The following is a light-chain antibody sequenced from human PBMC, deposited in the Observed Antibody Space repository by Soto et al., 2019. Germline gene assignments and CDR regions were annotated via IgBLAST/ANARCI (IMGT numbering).Light chain of an antibody. Sequence: EIVLTQSPGTLSLSPGERATLSCRASQSVSSSYLAWYQQKPGQAPRLLIYGASSRATGIPDRFSGSGSGTDFTLTISRLEPEDFAVYYCQQYGSSPPVYTFGQGTKLDIK. V-gene: IGKV3-20*01. CDR1: QSVSSSY. CDR3: QQYGSSPPVYT. CDR2: GAS. J-gene: IGKJ2*01.